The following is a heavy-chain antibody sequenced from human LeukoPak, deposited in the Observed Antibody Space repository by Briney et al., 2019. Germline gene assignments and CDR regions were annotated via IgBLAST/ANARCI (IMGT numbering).Heavy chain of an antibody. CDR3: ARHPIYGGNSGDY. CDR2: VYYSGGT. V-gene: IGHV4-59*08. D-gene: IGHD4-23*01. J-gene: IGHJ4*02. Sequence: SETLSLTCTVSGGSISPYYWSWIRQPPGKGLEWIGYVYYSGGTSYTPSLKSRLTISIDTSKNQFSLKLSSVTAADTAVYYCARHPIYGGNSGDYWGQGTLVTVSS. CDR1: GGSISPYY.